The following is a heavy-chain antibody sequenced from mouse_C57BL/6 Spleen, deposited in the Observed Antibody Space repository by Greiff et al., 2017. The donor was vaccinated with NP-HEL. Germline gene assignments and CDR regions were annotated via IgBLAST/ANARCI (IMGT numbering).Heavy chain of an antibody. J-gene: IGHJ3*01. CDR3: ANLAYCSDRAWFAY. Sequence: QVQLQQSGPGLVAPSQSLSITCTVSGFSLTSYGVSWVRQPPGKGLEWLGVIWGDGSTNYHSALISRLSISKDNSKSQVFLKLTSLQTDDPATYYCANLAYCSDRAWFAYWGQGTLVTVSA. CDR1: GFSLTSYG. V-gene: IGHV2-3*01. CDR2: IWGDGST. D-gene: IGHD2-12*01.